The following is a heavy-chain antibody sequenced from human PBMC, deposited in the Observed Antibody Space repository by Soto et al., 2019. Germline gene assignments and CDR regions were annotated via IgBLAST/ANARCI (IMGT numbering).Heavy chain of an antibody. CDR2: ISGTGGNT. Sequence: EVQLLESWGVLVQPGGSLRLSCAASGFTFRSYAMSWVRQAPGKGLEWVSSISGTGGNTYYADSGKGRFTISRENSKNTVYLQMDILRAEDTSVYYCEKDQTPANYDYYYYMDVWGKGTTVTVSS. CDR3: EKDQTPANYDYYYYMDV. CDR1: GFTFRSYA. J-gene: IGHJ6*03. V-gene: IGHV3-23*01.